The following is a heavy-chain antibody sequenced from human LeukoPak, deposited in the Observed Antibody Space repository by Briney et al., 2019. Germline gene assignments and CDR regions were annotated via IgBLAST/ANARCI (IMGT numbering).Heavy chain of an antibody. J-gene: IGHJ4*02. CDR2: IYYSGST. D-gene: IGHD5-18*01. CDR1: GGSISSHY. CDR3: TRSGYNYGYPSDY. V-gene: IGHV4-59*08. Sequence: SETLSLTCTASGGSISSHYWSWIRQPPGKGLEWIGYIYYSGSTNYNPSLKSRVTISVDTSKNQFSLKLSSVTAADTAVYYCTRSGYNYGYPSDYWGQGALVTVSS.